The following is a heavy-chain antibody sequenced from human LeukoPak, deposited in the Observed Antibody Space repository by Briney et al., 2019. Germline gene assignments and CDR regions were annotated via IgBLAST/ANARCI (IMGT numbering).Heavy chain of an antibody. Sequence: SGGSLRLSCAASGFTVSSNYMSWVRQAPGKGLEWVSVIYSGGSTYYADSVKGRFTISRDNAKNSLYLQMNSLRDEDTAVYYCASDGSPYYYGSGSYSVTFDYWGQGTLVTVSS. CDR2: IYSGGST. CDR1: GFTVSSNY. CDR3: ASDGSPYYYGSGSYSVTFDY. V-gene: IGHV3-53*01. D-gene: IGHD3-10*01. J-gene: IGHJ4*02.